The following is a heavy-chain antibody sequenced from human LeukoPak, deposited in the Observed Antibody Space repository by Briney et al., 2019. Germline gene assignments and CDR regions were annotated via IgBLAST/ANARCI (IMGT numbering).Heavy chain of an antibody. V-gene: IGHV6-1*01. J-gene: IGHJ1*01. CDR3: AILGPPADC. D-gene: IGHD3/OR15-3a*01. Sequence: SQTLSLTCAISGDSVSSKSAAWNWIRQSPSRGLEWLGRTYYRCKWNNEYAVSLKGRITINPDISKNQFSLQLNSVTPEDTAVYYCAILGPPADCWGQGTLVTVSS. CDR2: TYYRCKWNN. CDR1: GDSVSSKSAA.